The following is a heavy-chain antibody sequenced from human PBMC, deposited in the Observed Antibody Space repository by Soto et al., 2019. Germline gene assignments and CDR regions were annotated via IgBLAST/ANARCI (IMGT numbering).Heavy chain of an antibody. Sequence: GGSLRLSCAASGFTFSSYGMHWVRQAPGKGLEWVAVISYDGSNKYYADSVKGRFTISRDNSKNTLYLQMNSLRAEDTAVYYCAKDLNYYDSSGYYQPRYYYYYGMDVWGQGTTVTVSS. CDR2: ISYDGSNK. CDR1: GFTFSSYG. CDR3: AKDLNYYDSSGYYQPRYYYYYGMDV. V-gene: IGHV3-30*18. D-gene: IGHD3-22*01. J-gene: IGHJ6*02.